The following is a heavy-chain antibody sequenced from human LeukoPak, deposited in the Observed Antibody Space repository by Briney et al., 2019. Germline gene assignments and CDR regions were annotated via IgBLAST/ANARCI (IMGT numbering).Heavy chain of an antibody. CDR3: ARDLVLPAVRKYYYMDV. Sequence: GGSLRLSCAASGFTVSSNYMSWVRQAPGKGLEWVSVIYSGGSTYYADSVKGRFTISRDNSKNTLYLQMNSLRAEDTAVYYCARDLVLPAVRKYYYMDVWGKGTTVTVSS. CDR1: GFTVSSNY. CDR2: IYSGGST. V-gene: IGHV3-66*02. J-gene: IGHJ6*03. D-gene: IGHD2-2*01.